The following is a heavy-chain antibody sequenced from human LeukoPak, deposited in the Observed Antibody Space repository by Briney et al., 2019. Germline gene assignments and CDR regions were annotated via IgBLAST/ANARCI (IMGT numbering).Heavy chain of an antibody. CDR1: GGSISSSSYY. CDR2: IYYSGST. CDR3: ARNSAAQPSPYYLDY. J-gene: IGHJ4*02. V-gene: IGHV4-39*07. D-gene: IGHD6-25*01. Sequence: PSETLSLTCTVSGGSISSSSYYWGWIRQPPGKGLEWIGSIYYSGSTYYNPSLKSRVTISVDTSKNQFSLKLSSVTAADTAVYYCARNSAAQPSPYYLDYWGQGTLVTVSS.